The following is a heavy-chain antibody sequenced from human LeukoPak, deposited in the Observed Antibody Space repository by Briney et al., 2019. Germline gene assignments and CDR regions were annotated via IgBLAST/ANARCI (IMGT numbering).Heavy chain of an antibody. D-gene: IGHD1-1*01. Sequence: SETLSLTCNVSGASIGSYYWSWIRQPAGKGLEWIGRIYTSANTNYNPSFKSRATISIDRSKNQFSLNLPSVTAADTAVYYCARDRIWNDAGHDPFDIWGQGTMVTVSS. CDR1: GASIGSYY. CDR2: IYTSANT. CDR3: ARDRIWNDAGHDPFDI. J-gene: IGHJ3*02. V-gene: IGHV4-4*07.